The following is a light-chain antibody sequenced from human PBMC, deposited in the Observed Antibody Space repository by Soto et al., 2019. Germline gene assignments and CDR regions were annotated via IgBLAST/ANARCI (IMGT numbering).Light chain of an antibody. V-gene: IGKV3-20*01. CDR3: QQYVRSPWA. CDR1: QSVTNSF. CDR2: GAS. Sequence: IVLAQSPGTLSFSPGERATLSCRASQSVTNSFLAWYQQKPGQAPRLLIYGASRRATGIPDRFTGSGSGKDFTLTISRLEPEDFAVYYSQQYVRSPWAFGQRTKVEIX. J-gene: IGKJ1*01.